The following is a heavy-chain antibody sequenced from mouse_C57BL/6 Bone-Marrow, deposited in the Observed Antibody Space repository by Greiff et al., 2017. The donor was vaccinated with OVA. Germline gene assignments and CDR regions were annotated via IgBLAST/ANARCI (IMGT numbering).Heavy chain of an antibody. CDR3: AREGRYYWYFDV. CDR1: GYTFTSYW. Sequence: QVQLQQPGAELVKPGASVKLSCKASGYTFTSYWMQWVKQRPGQGLEWIGEIDPSDSYTNYNQKFKGKATLTVDTSSSTAYMQLSSLTSEDSAVYYCAREGRYYWYFDVWGTGTTVTVSS. CDR2: IDPSDSYT. J-gene: IGHJ1*03. V-gene: IGHV1-50*01.